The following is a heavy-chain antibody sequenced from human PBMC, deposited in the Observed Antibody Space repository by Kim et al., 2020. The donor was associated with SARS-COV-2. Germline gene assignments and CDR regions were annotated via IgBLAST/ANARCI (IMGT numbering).Heavy chain of an antibody. CDR2: ISWNSGSI. CDR3: AKVSLWKGSGWYGKGLEY. CDR1: GFTFDDYA. J-gene: IGHJ4*02. D-gene: IGHD6-19*01. V-gene: IGHV3-9*01. Sequence: GGSLRLSCAASGFTFDDYAMHWVRQAPGKGLEWVSGISWNSGSIAYADSVKGRFTISRDNAKNSLYLQMSSLRTDDTALYYCAKVSLWKGSGWYGKGLEYWGRGTLVAVSS.